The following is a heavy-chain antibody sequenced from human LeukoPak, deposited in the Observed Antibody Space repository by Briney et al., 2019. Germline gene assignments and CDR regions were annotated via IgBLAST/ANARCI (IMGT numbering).Heavy chain of an antibody. CDR3: AREWYSSGWYSYYYYYMDV. CDR1: GFTFSSYA. CDR2: ISGSGGST. V-gene: IGHV3-23*01. Sequence: PGGSLRLSCAASGFTFSSYAMSWVRQAPGKGLEWVSAISGSGGSTYYADSVKGRFTISRDNAKNSLYLQMNSLRAEDTALYYCAREWYSSGWYSYYYYYMDVWGKGTTVTVSS. D-gene: IGHD6-19*01. J-gene: IGHJ6*03.